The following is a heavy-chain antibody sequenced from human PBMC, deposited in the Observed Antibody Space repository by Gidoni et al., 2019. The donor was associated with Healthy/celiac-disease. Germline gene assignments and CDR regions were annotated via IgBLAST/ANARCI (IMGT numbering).Heavy chain of an antibody. CDR2: ISSSSSYI. CDR3: ARDRRSQYIDY. J-gene: IGHJ4*02. Sequence: EVQLVESGGGLVKPGGSLRLSCPASGFTFSSYSMNWVRQAPGKGLEWVSSISSSSSYIYYADSVKGRFTISRDNAKNSLYLQMNSLRAEDTAVYYCARDRRSQYIDYWGQGTLVTVSS. D-gene: IGHD6-6*01. V-gene: IGHV3-21*01. CDR1: GFTFSSYS.